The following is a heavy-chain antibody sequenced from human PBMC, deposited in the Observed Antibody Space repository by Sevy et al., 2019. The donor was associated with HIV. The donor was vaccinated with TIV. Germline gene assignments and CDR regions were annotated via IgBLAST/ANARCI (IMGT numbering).Heavy chain of an antibody. CDR1: GFTFSNYA. Sequence: GGSLRLSCAASGFTFSNYAMHWVRQAPGKGLEWVAVISYDGSNKYYADSVKGRSTISRDNSKNTLYLQMNCLRAEDTAVYYCARVDEQRWLRLYYFDYWGQGTLVTVSS. J-gene: IGHJ4*02. D-gene: IGHD5-12*01. V-gene: IGHV3-30*04. CDR2: ISYDGSNK. CDR3: ARVDEQRWLRLYYFDY.